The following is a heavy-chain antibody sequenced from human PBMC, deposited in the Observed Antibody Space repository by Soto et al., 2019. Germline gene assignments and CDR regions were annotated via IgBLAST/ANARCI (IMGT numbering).Heavy chain of an antibody. CDR1: GGSISSGDYH. Sequence: QVQLQESGPGLVKPSQTLSLTCTVSGGSISSGDYHWSWIRQPPGKGLEWIGYIYYSGSTYYNPSLKSRVTMSIDTSKNQFSLKLSSVTAAHTAVYYCAREPQGFYYDSSGFENDYWGQGALVTVSS. J-gene: IGHJ4*02. CDR2: IYYSGST. CDR3: AREPQGFYYDSSGFENDY. D-gene: IGHD3-22*01. V-gene: IGHV4-30-4*01.